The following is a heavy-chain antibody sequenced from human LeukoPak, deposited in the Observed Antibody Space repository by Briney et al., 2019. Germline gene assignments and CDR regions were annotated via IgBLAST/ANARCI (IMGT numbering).Heavy chain of an antibody. V-gene: IGHV4-59*08. CDR2: IYYSGST. CDR1: GGSISSYY. J-gene: IGHJ6*02. Sequence: KPSETLSLTCTVSGGSISSYYWSWIRQPPGKGLEWIGYIYYSGSTNYNPSLKSRVTISVDTSKNQFSLKLRSVTAADTAVYYCARHSVRGTSMDVWGQGTTVTVSS. CDR3: ARHSVRGTSMDV. D-gene: IGHD3-10*02.